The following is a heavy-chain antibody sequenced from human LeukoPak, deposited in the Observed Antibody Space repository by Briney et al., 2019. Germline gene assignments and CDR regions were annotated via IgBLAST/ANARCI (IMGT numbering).Heavy chain of an antibody. D-gene: IGHD3-16*01. J-gene: IGHJ6*02. CDR1: GFTFSSYA. CDR2: INHNGNVN. V-gene: IGHV3-7*03. CDR3: ARGGGLDV. Sequence: GGSLRLSCAASGFTFSSYAMHWVRQAPGKGLEWVASINHNGNVNYYVDSVKGRFTISRDNAKNSLYLQMSNLRAEDTAVYFCARGGGLDVWGQGATVTVSS.